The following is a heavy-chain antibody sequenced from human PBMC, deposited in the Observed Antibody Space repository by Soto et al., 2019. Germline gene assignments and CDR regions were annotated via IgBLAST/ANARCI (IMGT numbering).Heavy chain of an antibody. D-gene: IGHD4-17*01. CDR3: ARRRGGTVTTVALDY. V-gene: IGHV1-2*02. J-gene: IGHJ4*02. CDR1: GYTFTGYY. Sequence: QVQLVQSGAEVKKPGASVKVSCKASGYTFTGYYMHWVRQAPGQGLEWMGWINPNSGGTNYAQKFQGRVTMTRDTSISTAYMELSRLRSDDTAVYYCARRRGGTVTTVALDYWGQGTLVTVSS. CDR2: INPNSGGT.